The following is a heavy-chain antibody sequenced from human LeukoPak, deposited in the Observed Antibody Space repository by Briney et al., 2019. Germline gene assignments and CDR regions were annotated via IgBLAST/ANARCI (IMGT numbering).Heavy chain of an antibody. CDR1: GGSISSSSYY. CDR2: FLYSGTT. Sequence: PSETLSLTCTVSGGSISGGSISSSSYYWGWIRQSPGKGLEWIGSFLYSGTTYYNPSLMSRVTISVDTSKNQLSLKLISVTAADTAVYYCARGRGGYNYGYFDYWGQGTLVTVSS. J-gene: IGHJ4*02. CDR3: ARGRGGYNYGYFDY. V-gene: IGHV4-39*01. D-gene: IGHD5-24*01.